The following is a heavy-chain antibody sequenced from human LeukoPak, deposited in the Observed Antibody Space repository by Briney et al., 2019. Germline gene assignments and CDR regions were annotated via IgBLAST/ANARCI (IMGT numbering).Heavy chain of an antibody. CDR1: GYTFTGYY. J-gene: IGHJ6*03. CDR3: ARDGRDSYYYYYMDV. CDR2: INPNSGGT. D-gene: IGHD1-26*01. Sequence: GASVKVSCKASGYTFTGYYMHWVRQAPGQGLEWMGRINPNSGGTNYAQKFQGRVTMTRDTSISTAYMELSRLRSDDTAVYYCARDGRDSYYYYYMDVWGKGTTVTVSS. V-gene: IGHV1-2*06.